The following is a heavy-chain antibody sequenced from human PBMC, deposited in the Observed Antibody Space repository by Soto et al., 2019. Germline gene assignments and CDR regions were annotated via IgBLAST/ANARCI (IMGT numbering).Heavy chain of an antibody. CDR2: ISGSGGST. CDR3: AKDRSGSGGYFTAYDY. Sequence: EVQLLESGGGLVQPGGSLRLSCAASGFTFSSYAMSWVRQAPGKGLEWVSAISGSGGSTYYADSVKGRFTISRDNSKNTLYLQMNSLRAEDTAVYYCAKDRSGSGGYFTAYDYWGQGTLVTVSS. CDR1: GFTFSSYA. D-gene: IGHD1-26*01. J-gene: IGHJ4*02. V-gene: IGHV3-23*01.